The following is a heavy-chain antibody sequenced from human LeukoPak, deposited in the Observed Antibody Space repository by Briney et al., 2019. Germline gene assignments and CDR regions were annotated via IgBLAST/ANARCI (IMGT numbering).Heavy chain of an antibody. Sequence: ASVKVSCKASGYTFTGYYMHWVRQAPGQGREWMGWINLNSGGTKYIQKFQGRVTMARDTSTSTAYMELSSLRSDDAAVYYCASDNDTRHEHWGQGTLVTVSS. CDR1: GYTFTGYY. CDR2: INLNSGGT. D-gene: IGHD3-22*01. J-gene: IGHJ1*01. V-gene: IGHV1-2*02. CDR3: ASDNDTRHEH.